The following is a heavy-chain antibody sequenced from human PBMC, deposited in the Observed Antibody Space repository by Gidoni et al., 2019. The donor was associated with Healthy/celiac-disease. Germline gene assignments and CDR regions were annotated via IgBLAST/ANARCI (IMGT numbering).Heavy chain of an antibody. Sequence: QVQLVESGGGVVQPGRSLRLSCAASGFTFSSYAMHWVRQAPGKGLEWVAVRSYDGSNKYDADSVKGRFTISRDNSKNTLYLQMNSLRAEDTAVYYCARDRSRYYDSSGYYPYYYYYGMDVWGQGTTVTVSS. D-gene: IGHD3-22*01. CDR2: RSYDGSNK. J-gene: IGHJ6*02. CDR1: GFTFSSYA. V-gene: IGHV3-30-3*01. CDR3: ARDRSRYYDSSGYYPYYYYYGMDV.